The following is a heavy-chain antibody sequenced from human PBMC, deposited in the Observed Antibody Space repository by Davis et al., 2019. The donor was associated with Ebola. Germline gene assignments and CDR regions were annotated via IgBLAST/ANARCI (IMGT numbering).Heavy chain of an antibody. CDR1: GDTFNTYS. V-gene: IGHV1-69*05. Sequence: AASVKVSCKSSGDTFNTYSISWIRQAPGQGLEWMGGIIPIFGTANYAQKFQGRVTITRDTSASTAYMELSSLRSEDTAVYYCARDSQYSSSSFYNYYGMDVWGQGTTVTVSS. J-gene: IGHJ6*02. CDR2: IIPIFGTA. CDR3: ARDSQYSSSSFYNYYGMDV. D-gene: IGHD6-6*01.